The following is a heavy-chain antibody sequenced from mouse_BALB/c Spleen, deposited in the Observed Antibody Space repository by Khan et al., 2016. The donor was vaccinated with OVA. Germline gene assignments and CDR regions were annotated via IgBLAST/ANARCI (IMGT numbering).Heavy chain of an antibody. CDR2: INPGSSTI. CDR1: GFDFSRYW. V-gene: IGHV4-2*02. J-gene: IGHJ3*01. D-gene: IGHD1-2*01. CDR3: ARLGNYGQHAN. Sequence: EVKLLESGGGLVQPGGSLILSCAASGFDFSRYWMSWARQAPGKGQEWIGEINPGSSTINYTPSLQDKFIISRDNAKNTLYLQMRKVRSEDTALYDGARLGNYGQHANWGQGTLVTVSA.